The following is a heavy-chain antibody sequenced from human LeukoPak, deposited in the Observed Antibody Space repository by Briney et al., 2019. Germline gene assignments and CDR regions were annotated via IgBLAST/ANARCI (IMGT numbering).Heavy chain of an antibody. V-gene: IGHV4-61*02. CDR3: ARQTNSGSYWTPTSAFDY. J-gene: IGHJ4*02. D-gene: IGHD1-26*01. Sequence: PSQTLSLTCTVSGGSVRRGNYYWTWIRQPAGSGLEWIGRIYTSGTTDYNPSLRTRVTISVDASRNQFSLKLSSVTAADTAVYYCARQTNSGSYWTPTSAFDYWGQGTLVTVSS. CDR1: GGSVRRGNYY. CDR2: IYTSGTT.